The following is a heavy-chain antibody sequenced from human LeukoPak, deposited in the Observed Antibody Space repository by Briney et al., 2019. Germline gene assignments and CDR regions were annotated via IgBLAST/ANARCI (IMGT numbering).Heavy chain of an antibody. D-gene: IGHD6-13*01. Sequence: SQTLSLTCTVSGGSISSGGYYWSWIQQPPGKGLEWIGYIYHSGSTYYNPSLKSRVTISVDRSKNQFSLKLSSVTAADTAVYYCARLRRERAAAGIFDYWGQGTLVTVSS. CDR1: GGSISSGGYY. J-gene: IGHJ4*02. V-gene: IGHV4-30-2*01. CDR2: IYHSGST. CDR3: ARLRRERAAAGIFDY.